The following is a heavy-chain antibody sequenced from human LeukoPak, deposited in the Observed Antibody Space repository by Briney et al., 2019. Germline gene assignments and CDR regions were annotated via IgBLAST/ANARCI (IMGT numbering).Heavy chain of an antibody. CDR3: AREYYDFWSVYYGKLGYYYYGMDV. CDR2: ISYDGSNK. J-gene: IGHJ6*02. Sequence: GGSLRLSCAASGFTFSSYAMHWVRQAPGKGLEWVAVISYDGSNKYYADSVKGRFTISRDNSKNTLYLQMNSLRAEDTAVYYCAREYYDFWSVYYGKLGYYYYGMDVWGQGTTVTVSS. D-gene: IGHD3-3*01. V-gene: IGHV3-30-3*01. CDR1: GFTFSSYA.